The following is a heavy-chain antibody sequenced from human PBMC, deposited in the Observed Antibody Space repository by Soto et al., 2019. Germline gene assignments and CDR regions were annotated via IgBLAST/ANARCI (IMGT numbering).Heavy chain of an antibody. CDR1: GGSISSGGYS. Sequence: QLQLQESGSGLVKPSQTLSLTCAVSGGSISSGGYSWSWIRQPPGKGLEWIGYIYHSGRAYYNPSLESRVTIAVDRSKSQFALKLSSVTAAATAVCYCAGSGYSHNSGMDVW. CDR2: IYHSGRA. D-gene: IGHD3-22*01. CDR3: AGSGYSHNSGMDV. J-gene: IGHJ6*01. V-gene: IGHV4-30-2*01.